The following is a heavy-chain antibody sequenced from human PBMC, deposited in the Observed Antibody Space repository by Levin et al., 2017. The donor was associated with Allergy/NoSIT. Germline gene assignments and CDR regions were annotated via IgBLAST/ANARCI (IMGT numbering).Heavy chain of an antibody. CDR2: ISGSGGST. CDR3: ATDRPTQLYYYYGMDV. Sequence: GSLRLSCAASGFTFSSYAMSWVRQAPGKGLEWVSAISGSGGSTYYADSVKGRFTISRDNSKNTLYLQMNSLRAEDTAVYYCATDRPTQLYYYYGMDVWGQGTTVTVSS. V-gene: IGHV3-23*01. J-gene: IGHJ6*02. CDR1: GFTFSSYA. D-gene: IGHD2-2*01.